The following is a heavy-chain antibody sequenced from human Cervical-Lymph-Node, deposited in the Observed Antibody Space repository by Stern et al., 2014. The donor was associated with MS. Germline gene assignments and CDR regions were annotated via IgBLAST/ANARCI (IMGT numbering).Heavy chain of an antibody. CDR1: GFAFSRHG. D-gene: IGHD2-21*02. J-gene: IGHJ4*02. CDR2: IWFDGTNE. CDR3: ATEKGACSGDDCHVPFDS. V-gene: IGHV3-33*03. Sequence: QVQLVESGGGVIQPGRSLRLSCAASGFAFSRHGMHWVRQVPGKGLEWVAVIWFDGTNEKYEESVKGRFTISRDNSKNSLYLQMNNLRVEDTAIYYCATEKGACSGDDCHVPFDSWGQGTLVTVSS.